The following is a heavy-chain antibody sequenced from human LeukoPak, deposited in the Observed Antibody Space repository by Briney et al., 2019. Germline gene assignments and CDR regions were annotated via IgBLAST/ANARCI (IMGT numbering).Heavy chain of an antibody. CDR2: ISGYNGDT. CDR1: GYTFNTFG. J-gene: IGHJ5*02. Sequence: RASVKVSCTASGYTFNTFGVAWVRQAPGQGLEWMGWISGYNGDTDYAANLQGRVTLTTDTSTNTAYMELRSLRSDDAAVYYCARSGDGNWFDPWGQGTLVTVSS. D-gene: IGHD4-17*01. V-gene: IGHV1-18*01. CDR3: ARSGDGNWFDP.